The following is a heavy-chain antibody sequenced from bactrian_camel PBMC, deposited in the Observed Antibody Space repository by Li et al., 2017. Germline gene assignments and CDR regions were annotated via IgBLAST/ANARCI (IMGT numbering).Heavy chain of an antibody. CDR3: AADLSRKWHCSPLQSDYDF. CDR2: IHTLSENT. CDR1: RFSIDGYD. Sequence: VQLVESGGGSVQAGVSLRLSCTGSRFSIDGYDVGWYRQAPGKEREGVAAIHTLSENTDYADPVKGRFTISQDRAKATVYLQMDSLKPEDTAMYYCAADLSRKWHCSPLQSDYDFWGQGTQVTVS. J-gene: IGHJ4*01. D-gene: IGHD7*01. V-gene: IGHV3S40*01.